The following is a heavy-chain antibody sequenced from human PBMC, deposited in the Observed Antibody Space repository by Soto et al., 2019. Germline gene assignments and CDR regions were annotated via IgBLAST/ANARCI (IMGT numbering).Heavy chain of an antibody. Sequence: PGVSLRLSCAASGFTFSIYAMSWVRQAPGKGLEWVSAISGSGGSTYYADSVKGRFTISRDNSKNTLYLQMNSLRAEDTAVYYCAKDPKGSSSWFSWFDPWGQGTLVTVSS. CDR2: ISGSGGST. J-gene: IGHJ5*02. CDR1: GFTFSIYA. D-gene: IGHD6-13*01. V-gene: IGHV3-23*01. CDR3: AKDPKGSSSWFSWFDP.